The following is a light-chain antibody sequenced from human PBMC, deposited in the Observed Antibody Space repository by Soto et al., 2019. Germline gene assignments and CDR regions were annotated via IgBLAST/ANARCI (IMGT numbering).Light chain of an antibody. CDR2: GIS. CDR1: QSISSK. V-gene: IGKV3-15*01. Sequence: EIVMTQSPATLSVSPGERATLSCRASQSISSKLAWYQQKPGQAPRLLIYGISTRATGIPARFSGSGSGTEFTLTISSLQSEDFAVYYCQIGVTFGPGTKVDIK. J-gene: IGKJ3*01. CDR3: QIGVT.